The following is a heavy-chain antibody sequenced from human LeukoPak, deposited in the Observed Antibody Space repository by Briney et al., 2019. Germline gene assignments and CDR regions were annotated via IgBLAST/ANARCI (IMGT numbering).Heavy chain of an antibody. CDR3: ARSSGSPFNWFDP. CDR1: GGSISTRNYY. CDR2: IYYSGST. D-gene: IGHD1-26*01. V-gene: IGHV4-39*01. J-gene: IGHJ5*02. Sequence: KSSETLSLTCTVSGGSISTRNYYWGWIRQPPGKGLEWIGSIYYSGSTYYNPSLKSRVTISVDTSKNQFSLKLSSVTAADTAVYYCARSSGSPFNWFDPWGQGTLVTVSS.